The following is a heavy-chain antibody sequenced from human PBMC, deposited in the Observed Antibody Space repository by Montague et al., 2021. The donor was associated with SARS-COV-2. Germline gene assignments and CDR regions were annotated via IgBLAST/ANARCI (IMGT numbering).Heavy chain of an antibody. Sequence: RLSWSASGFTFSSYWMSWVRQAPGKGLEWVANVKQDGSEKYYVDSVKGRFTISRDNAKNSLYLQMNSLRAEDTAVYYCARDGFGELSSYYYYGMDVWGQGTTVTVSS. D-gene: IGHD3-10*01. CDR3: ARDGFGELSSYYYYGMDV. J-gene: IGHJ6*02. CDR1: GFTFSSYW. V-gene: IGHV3-7*01. CDR2: VKQDGSEK.